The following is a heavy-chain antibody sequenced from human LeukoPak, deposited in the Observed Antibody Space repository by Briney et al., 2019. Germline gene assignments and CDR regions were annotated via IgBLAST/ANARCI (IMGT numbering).Heavy chain of an antibody. CDR3: ARDKKRGYYDSSGPGKYFDY. J-gene: IGHJ4*02. V-gene: IGHV1-69*13. CDR1: GGTFSSYA. D-gene: IGHD3-22*01. CDR2: IIPIFGTA. Sequence: SVKVSCKAAGGTFSSYAISCVRQAPGQGLEWMGGIIPIFGTANYAQKFQGRVTITADEFTSTAYMELSSLRSEDTAVYYCARDKKRGYYDSSGPGKYFDYWGQGTLVTVSS.